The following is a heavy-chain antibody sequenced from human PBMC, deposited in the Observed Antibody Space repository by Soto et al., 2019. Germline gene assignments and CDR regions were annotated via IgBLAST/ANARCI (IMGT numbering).Heavy chain of an antibody. D-gene: IGHD2-2*01. J-gene: IGHJ4*02. CDR2: IYYTGST. Sequence: SETLSLTCTVSGDSIKHYYWSWIRQPPGKRLEWIGYIYYTGSTTYNPSLESRVTMSVDTSKNQFSLKLSSVNAADTAVYYCAKYRRTEEEGFTLDSWGRGTRGTVSA. CDR3: AKYRRTEEEGFTLDS. V-gene: IGHV4-59*01. CDR1: GDSIKHYY.